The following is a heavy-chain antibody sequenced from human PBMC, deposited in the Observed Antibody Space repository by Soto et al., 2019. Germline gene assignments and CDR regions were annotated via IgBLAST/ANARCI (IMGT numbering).Heavy chain of an antibody. CDR2: INHSGST. J-gene: IGHJ4*02. CDR3: ARVGPRRYCSSTSCYAYYFDY. V-gene: IGHV4-34*01. D-gene: IGHD2-2*01. Sequence: SETLSLTCAVYGWSFSGYYWSWIRQPPGKGLEWIGEINHSGSTNYNPSLKSRVTISVDTSKNQFSLKLSSVTAADTAVYYCARVGPRRYCSSTSCYAYYFDYWGQGTLVTVSS. CDR1: GWSFSGYY.